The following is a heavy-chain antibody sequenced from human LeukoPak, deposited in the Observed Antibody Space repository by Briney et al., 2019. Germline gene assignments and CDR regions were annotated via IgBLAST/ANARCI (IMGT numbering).Heavy chain of an antibody. J-gene: IGHJ4*02. V-gene: IGHV1-8*03. CDR3: ARGNTVTTRRFDY. Sequence: GASVKVSCKASGYTFTSYDINWVRQATGQGLEWMGWMNPNSGNTGYAQKFQGRVTITRNTSISTAYMELSSPRSEDTAVYYCARGNTVTTRRFDYWGQGTLVTVSS. CDR1: GYTFTSYD. D-gene: IGHD4-17*01. CDR2: MNPNSGNT.